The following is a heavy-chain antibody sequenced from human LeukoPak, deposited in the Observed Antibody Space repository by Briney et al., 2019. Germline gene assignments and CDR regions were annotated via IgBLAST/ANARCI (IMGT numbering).Heavy chain of an antibody. D-gene: IGHD4-17*01. CDR2: VFYSGTT. Sequence: PSQTLSLTCTVSGVSVSSNNYYWTWLRQPPGMGLQWIGTVFYSGTTYYNPSLKSRATTSVDTSKNQFSLKLSSVTVADMAVYYCARLARSTRDYSWHFDLWGRGTLVTVSS. CDR3: ARLARSTRDYSWHFDL. V-gene: IGHV4-39*01. CDR1: GVSVSSNNYY. J-gene: IGHJ2*01.